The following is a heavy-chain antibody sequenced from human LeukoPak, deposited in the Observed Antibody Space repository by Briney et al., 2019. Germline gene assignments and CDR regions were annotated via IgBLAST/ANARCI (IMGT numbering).Heavy chain of an antibody. CDR2: INPNSGGT. J-gene: IGHJ5*02. D-gene: IGHD3-22*01. CDR1: GYTFTAYY. Sequence: ASMKVSYKPSGYTFTAYYIHWVRQAPGQGLEWMGWINPNSGGTDYAQKFQGRVTMTRDTSISTVYMELSRLTYDDTAVYYCARGVGVDSLRRLDPWGQGTLVTVSS. V-gene: IGHV1-2*02. CDR3: ARGVGVDSLRRLDP.